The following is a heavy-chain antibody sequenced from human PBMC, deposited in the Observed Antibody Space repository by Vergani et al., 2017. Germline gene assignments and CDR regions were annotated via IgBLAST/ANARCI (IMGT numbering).Heavy chain of an antibody. V-gene: IGHV5-10-1*03. CDR3: ARHFVGATPDFDY. CDR2: IDPSDSYT. Sequence: EVQLVQSGAEVKKPGESLRISCKGSGYSFTSFWISWVRQMPGKGLEWMGRIDPSDSYTNYSPSFQGHVTISADKSISTAYLHWSSLKASDTAIYYCARHFVGATPDFDYWGQGILVTVSA. CDR1: GYSFTSFW. D-gene: IGHD1-26*01. J-gene: IGHJ4*02.